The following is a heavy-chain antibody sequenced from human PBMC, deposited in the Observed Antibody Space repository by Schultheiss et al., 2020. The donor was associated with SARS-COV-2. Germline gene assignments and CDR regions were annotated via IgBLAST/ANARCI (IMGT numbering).Heavy chain of an antibody. CDR2: IYHSGTT. CDR3: ARDALIPHNSAGMDV. D-gene: IGHD1-1*01. J-gene: IGHJ6*02. CDR1: GFTFSSNY. Sequence: GSLRLSCAASGFTFSSNYMSWVRQAPGKGLVWIAFIYHSGTTFYNPSLESRVALSVDTTKNQFSLKLSSVTAADTAVYYCARDALIPHNSAGMDVWGQGTTVTVSS. V-gene: IGHV4-59*12.